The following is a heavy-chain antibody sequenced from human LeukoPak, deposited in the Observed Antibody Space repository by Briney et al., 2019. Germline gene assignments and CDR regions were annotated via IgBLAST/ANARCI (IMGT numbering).Heavy chain of an antibody. Sequence: SQTLSLTCTVSGGSISSGSYYWSWIRQPAGKGLEWTGRIYTSGSTNYNPSLKSRVTISVDTSKNQFSLKLSSVAAADTAVYYCAREVWSSGFVGSDYWGQGTLVTVSS. D-gene: IGHD3-22*01. CDR3: AREVWSSGFVGSDY. CDR1: GGSISSGSYY. J-gene: IGHJ4*02. CDR2: IYTSGST. V-gene: IGHV4-61*02.